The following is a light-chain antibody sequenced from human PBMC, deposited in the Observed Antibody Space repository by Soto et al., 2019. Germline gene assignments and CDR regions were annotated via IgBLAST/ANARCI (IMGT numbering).Light chain of an antibody. Sequence: EIVLTQSPGTLSLSPGERGTHSCRASQTVSSNFLAWYQQKPGQAPRLLIFDASTRATGIPDRFTGSGSGTDFTLTISRLEPEDFALYYCQQYGHSLSLTFGQGTRLEIK. J-gene: IGKJ5*01. CDR3: QQYGHSLSLT. CDR2: DAS. V-gene: IGKV3-20*01. CDR1: QTVSSNF.